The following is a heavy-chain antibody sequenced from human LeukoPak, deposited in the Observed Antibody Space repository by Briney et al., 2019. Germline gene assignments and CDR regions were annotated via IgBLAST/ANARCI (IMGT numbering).Heavy chain of an antibody. D-gene: IGHD2-15*01. Sequence: SETLSLTCTVSGDSISSDFWSWIRQAPGKGLEWIGYINYSGTTKYNPSLKSRVSISIDTSKKQVSLRLRSVTASDTAVYYCARLDCNADSCYNCWGLGALITVSS. CDR1: GDSISSDF. CDR3: ARLDCNADSCYNC. CDR2: INYSGTT. J-gene: IGHJ4*02. V-gene: IGHV4-59*08.